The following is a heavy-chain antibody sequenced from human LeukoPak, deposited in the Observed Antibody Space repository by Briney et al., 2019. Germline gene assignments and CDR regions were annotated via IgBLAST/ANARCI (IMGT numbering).Heavy chain of an antibody. D-gene: IGHD3-3*01. V-gene: IGHV6-1*01. CDR2: TYYRSKWYN. CDR1: GDSVSGNSAA. Sequence: SQTLSLTCAISGDSVSGNSAAWNWIRQSPSRGLEWLGRTYYRSKWYNDYAVSVKSRITINPDTSKNQFSLQLNSVTPEDTAVYYCARGSAAYYDFWSGFDYWGQGTLVTVSS. CDR3: ARGSAAYYDFWSGFDY. J-gene: IGHJ4*02.